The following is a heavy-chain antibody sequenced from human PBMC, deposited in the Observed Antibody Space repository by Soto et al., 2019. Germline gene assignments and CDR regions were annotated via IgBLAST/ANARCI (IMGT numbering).Heavy chain of an antibody. V-gene: IGHV3-23*01. CDR1: GFTFSSYA. J-gene: IGHJ6*02. D-gene: IGHD1-1*01. CDR3: AKECGYPPPTPPEYYYYGMDV. Sequence: GGSLRLSCAASGFTFSSYAMSWVRQAPGKGLEWVSAISGSGGSTYYADSVKGRFTISRDNSKNTLYLQMNSLRAEDTAVYYCAKECGYPPPTPPEYYYYGMDVWGQGTTVTVSS. CDR2: ISGSGGST.